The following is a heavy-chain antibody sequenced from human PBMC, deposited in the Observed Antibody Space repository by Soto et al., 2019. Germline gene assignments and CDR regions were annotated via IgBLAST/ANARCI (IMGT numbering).Heavy chain of an antibody. V-gene: IGHV4-61*01. D-gene: IGHD5-12*01. CDR3: AFSTTADAFDI. J-gene: IGHJ3*02. CDR1: GGSVSSGSYY. CDR2: IYYSGST. Sequence: QVQLQESGPGLVKPSETLSLTCTVSGGSVSSGSYYWSWIRQPPGKGLEWIGDIYYSGSTNYNPSLESRVTISVDTSKTQFSLKLSSVTAADTAVYYCAFSTTADAFDIWGQGTMVTVSS.